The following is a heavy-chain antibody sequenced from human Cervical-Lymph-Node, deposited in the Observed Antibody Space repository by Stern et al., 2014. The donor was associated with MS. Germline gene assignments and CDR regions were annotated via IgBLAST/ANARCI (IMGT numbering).Heavy chain of an antibody. V-gene: IGHV3-11*01. CDR1: GFTFSDYY. J-gene: IGHJ4*02. D-gene: IGHD3/OR15-3a*01. CDR2: ISSSGSAI. Sequence: EQLLESGGGLVQPGGSLRLSCAASGFTFSDYYMSWIRQAPGKGLEWVSYISSSGSAIYYADSVKGRFIISRDNAKNSLYLQMNSLRAEDTAVYYCAREKGSGYYTHWGQGTLVTVSS. CDR3: AREKGSGYYTH.